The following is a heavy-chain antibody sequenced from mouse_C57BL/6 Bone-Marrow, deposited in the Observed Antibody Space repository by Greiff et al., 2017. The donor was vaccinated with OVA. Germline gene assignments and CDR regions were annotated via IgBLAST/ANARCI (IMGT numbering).Heavy chain of an antibody. D-gene: IGHD2-3*01. V-gene: IGHV1-81*01. J-gene: IGHJ3*01. CDR2: IYPRSGIT. CDR3: ARSEAYDGYYRFAY. CDR1: GYTFTSYG. Sequence: QVQLKQSGAELARPGASVKLSCKASGYTFTSYGISWVKQRTGQGLEWIGEIYPRSGITYYNEKIKGKATLTADKSSSTAYMELRSLTSEDSAVYFCARSEAYDGYYRFAYWGQGTLVTVSA.